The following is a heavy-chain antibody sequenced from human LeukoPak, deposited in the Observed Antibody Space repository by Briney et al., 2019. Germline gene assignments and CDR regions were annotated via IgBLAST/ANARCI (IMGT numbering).Heavy chain of an antibody. Sequence: GGSLRLSCAASGFTFSSYGMHWVRQAPGKGLEWVAVISYDGSNKYYADSVKGRFTISRDNSKNTLYLQMNSLRAEDTAVYYCAKDFSFDYYGSGSYDAFDIWGQGTMVTVSS. V-gene: IGHV3-30*18. D-gene: IGHD3-10*01. CDR3: AKDFSFDYYGSGSYDAFDI. J-gene: IGHJ3*02. CDR1: GFTFSSYG. CDR2: ISYDGSNK.